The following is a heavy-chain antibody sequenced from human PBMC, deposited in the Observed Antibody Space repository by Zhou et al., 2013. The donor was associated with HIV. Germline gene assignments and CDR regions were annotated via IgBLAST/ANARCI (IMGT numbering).Heavy chain of an antibody. V-gene: IGHV1-69*12. CDR3: ASRRLSYSGSDHYYYYGMDV. CDR1: GGTFSTFA. CDR2: TIPKFATA. D-gene: IGHD3-10*01. J-gene: IGHJ6*02. Sequence: QVQLVQSGAEVKKPGSSVKVSCKASGGTFSTFAISWVRQAPGQGLEWMGGTIPKFATANYAQKFQGRVTITADESTSTVFMDLSSLRSEDTAMYYCASRRLSYSGSDHYYYYGMDVWGQGP.